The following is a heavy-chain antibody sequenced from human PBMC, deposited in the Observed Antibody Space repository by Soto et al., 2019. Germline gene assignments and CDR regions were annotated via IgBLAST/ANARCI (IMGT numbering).Heavy chain of an antibody. J-gene: IGHJ6*03. D-gene: IGHD3-9*01. Sequence: ASVKVSCKASGYTFTSYDINWVRQATGQGFEWMGWMNPNSGNTGYAQKFQGRVTMTRNTSISTAYMELSSLRSEDTAVYYCARDHYILTGYYYYYMDVWGKGTTVTVSS. CDR2: MNPNSGNT. CDR1: GYTFTSYD. CDR3: ARDHYILTGYYYYYMDV. V-gene: IGHV1-8*01.